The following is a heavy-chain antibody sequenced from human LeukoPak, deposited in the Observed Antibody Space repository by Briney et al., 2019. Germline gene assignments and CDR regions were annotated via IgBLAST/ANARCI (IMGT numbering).Heavy chain of an antibody. V-gene: IGHV3-11*04. J-gene: IGHJ4*02. CDR1: GFTFSDYY. CDR3: VRDGSSWGNFDY. CDR2: ISSSGSTI. Sequence: GGSPRLSCAASGFTFSDYYMSWIRQAPGKGLEWVSYISSSGSTIYYADSVKGRFTISRDNAKNSLYLQMNSLRTGDTAVYYCVRDGSSWGNFDYWGQGTLVSVSS. D-gene: IGHD7-27*01.